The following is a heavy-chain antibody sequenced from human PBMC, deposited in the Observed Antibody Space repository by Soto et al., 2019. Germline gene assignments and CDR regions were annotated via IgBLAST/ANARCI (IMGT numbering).Heavy chain of an antibody. CDR3: AIDSRPYNWNDDFDY. CDR2: IKSKTDGETT. Sequence: EVQLVESGGGLVKPGGSLRLSCAAIGSAFSNVWMNWVRQAPGKGLEWVGRIKSKTDGETTDYAAPVRGRFTISRDDSKNTLFLQMSSLKTEDTAVYYCAIDSRPYNWNDDFDYWGQGTLVTVSS. J-gene: IGHJ4*02. CDR1: GSAFSNVW. V-gene: IGHV3-15*07. D-gene: IGHD1-1*01.